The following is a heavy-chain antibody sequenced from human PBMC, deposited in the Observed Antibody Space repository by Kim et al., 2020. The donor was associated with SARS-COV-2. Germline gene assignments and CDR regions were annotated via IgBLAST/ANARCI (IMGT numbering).Heavy chain of an antibody. D-gene: IGHD6-13*01. CDR3: ARDFSPGTAAGPYYFDY. V-gene: IGHV3-30*04. CDR1: GFTFSSYA. J-gene: IGHJ4*02. CDR2: ISYDGSNK. Sequence: GGSLRLSCAASGFTFSSYAMHWVRQAPGKGLEWVAVISYDGSNKYYADSVKGRFTISRDNSKNTLYLQMNSLRAEDTAVYYCARDFSPGTAAGPYYFDYWGQGTLVTVSS.